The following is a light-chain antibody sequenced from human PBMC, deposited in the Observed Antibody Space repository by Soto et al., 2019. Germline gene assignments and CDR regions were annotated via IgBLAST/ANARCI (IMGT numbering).Light chain of an antibody. CDR2: DVS. CDR1: SSDVGGYNY. Sequence: QSALTQPASVSGSPGQSITISCTGTSSDVGGYNYVSWYQQHPGKAPKLIIYDVSNRPSGVSNRFSGSKSGTTASLTISGLQAEDESDYYCSSYTSSSPVVFGGGTKLTVL. V-gene: IGLV2-14*01. J-gene: IGLJ2*01. CDR3: SSYTSSSPVV.